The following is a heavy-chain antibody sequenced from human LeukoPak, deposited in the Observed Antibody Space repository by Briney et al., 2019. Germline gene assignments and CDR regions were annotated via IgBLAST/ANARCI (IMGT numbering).Heavy chain of an antibody. V-gene: IGHV4-59*01. D-gene: IGHD4-17*01. CDR1: GGSISSYY. J-gene: IGHJ4*02. Sequence: SETLSLTCTVSGGSISSYYWNWIRQPPGKGLEWIGYIYYTGSTDYNPSLKGRVTISVDTSKNQFSLKLSSVTAADTAVYYCARGTITTVTDSWGPGTLVTVSS. CDR3: ARGTITTVTDS. CDR2: IYYTGST.